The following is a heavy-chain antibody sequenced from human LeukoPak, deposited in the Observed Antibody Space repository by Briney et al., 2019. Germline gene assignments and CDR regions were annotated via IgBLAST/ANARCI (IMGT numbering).Heavy chain of an antibody. V-gene: IGHV4-59*12. D-gene: IGHD4/OR15-4a*01. CDR3: ARAKRSYYYYGMDV. J-gene: IGHJ6*04. CDR1: GGSISSYY. Sequence: SETLSLTCSVSGGSISSYYWNWIRQSPGKGLEWIGYIYYSGNTNYNPSLKSRVTISVDTSKNQFSLKLSSVTAADTAVYYCARAKRSYYYYGMDVWGKGTTVTVSS. CDR2: IYYSGNT.